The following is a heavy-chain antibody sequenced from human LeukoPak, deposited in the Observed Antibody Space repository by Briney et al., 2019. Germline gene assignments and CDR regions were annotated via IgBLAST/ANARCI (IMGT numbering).Heavy chain of an antibody. CDR3: ANDYRSGSFHDF. CDR2: ISRRDDYT. Sequence: LGGSLRLSCAASGFDFSSYAMSWVRQPPGKGLEWVSVISRRDDYTYYADSVKGRFTISRDNSKNTLYLQMNSLRAEDTAVYYCANDYRSGSFHDFWGQGTLVTVSS. D-gene: IGHD3-10*01. J-gene: IGHJ4*02. V-gene: IGHV3-23*01. CDR1: GFDFSSYA.